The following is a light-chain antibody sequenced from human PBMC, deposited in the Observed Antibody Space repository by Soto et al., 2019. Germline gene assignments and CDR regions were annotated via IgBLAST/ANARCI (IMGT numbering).Light chain of an antibody. CDR2: WAS. CDR3: QQYLTAPYT. J-gene: IGKJ2*01. V-gene: IGKV4-1*01. Sequence: DIVMTQSPDSLAVSLGERATINCKSSQSVLYSNKIFLAWYQQKRGQPPKLLISWASTRESGVPDRISGSGSRSDFTLTIRSLQAEDVAVYFRQQYLTAPYTFGQGTKLEIK. CDR1: QSVLYSNKIF.